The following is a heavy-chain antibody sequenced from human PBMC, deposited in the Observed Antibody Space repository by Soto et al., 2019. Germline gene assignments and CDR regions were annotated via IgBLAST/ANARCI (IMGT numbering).Heavy chain of an antibody. J-gene: IGHJ1*01. Sequence: SETLSLTFTVSGGSISSSGYYWGWIRQPPGKGLEWVGTIYYTGTTYYNPSLKTRLTISVDTSKNQFSLKLSSVTAADTAVYFCARYYDSSDRPYFHHWGQGMLVTVSS. CDR2: IYYTGTT. V-gene: IGHV4-39*01. CDR3: ARYYDSSDRPYFHH. CDR1: GGSISSSGYY. D-gene: IGHD3-22*01.